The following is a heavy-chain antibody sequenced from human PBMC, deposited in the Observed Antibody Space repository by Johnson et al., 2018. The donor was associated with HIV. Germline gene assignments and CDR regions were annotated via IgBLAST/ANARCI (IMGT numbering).Heavy chain of an antibody. Sequence: VQLVESGGGVVQPGRSLRLSCAASGFTFSSYGMHWVRQPTRKSLEWVSTIGTAGDTYYPGSVKGRFTISRDNAKNSLYLQMNSLRAEDTALYYCARFGRGGSHAFDIWGQGTMVTVSS. D-gene: IGHD5-24*01. CDR1: GFTFSSYG. CDR2: IGTAGDT. V-gene: IGHV3-13*01. J-gene: IGHJ3*02. CDR3: ARFGRGGSHAFDI.